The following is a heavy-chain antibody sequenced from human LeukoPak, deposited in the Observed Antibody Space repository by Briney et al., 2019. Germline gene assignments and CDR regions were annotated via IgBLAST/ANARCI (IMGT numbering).Heavy chain of an antibody. D-gene: IGHD6-13*01. CDR3: ARSAHSSSGGGFDY. J-gene: IGHJ4*02. CDR1: GGTFSSYA. Sequence: SVKVSCKASGGTFSSYAISWVRQAPGQGLEWMGGIIPIFGTANYAQKFQGRVAMTRDTSTSTVYMELSSLRSEDTAVYYCARSAHSSSGGGFDYWGQGTLVTVSS. CDR2: IIPIFGTA. V-gene: IGHV1-69*05.